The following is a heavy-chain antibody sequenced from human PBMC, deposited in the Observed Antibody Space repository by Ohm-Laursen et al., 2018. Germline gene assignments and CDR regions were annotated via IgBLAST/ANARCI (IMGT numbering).Heavy chain of an antibody. V-gene: IGHV1-2*02. CDR1: GYTFTGYY. CDR2: INPNSGGT. Sequence: ASVKVSCKASGYTFTGYYMHWVRQAPGQGLEWMGWINPNSGGTNYAQKFQGRVTMTRDTSISTAYMELSRLRSDDTAVYYCARDSADFWSGYLSNGMDVWGQGTTVTVSS. CDR3: ARDSADFWSGYLSNGMDV. J-gene: IGHJ6*02. D-gene: IGHD3-3*01.